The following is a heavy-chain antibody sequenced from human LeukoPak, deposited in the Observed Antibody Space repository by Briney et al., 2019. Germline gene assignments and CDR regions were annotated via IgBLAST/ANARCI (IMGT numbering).Heavy chain of an antibody. V-gene: IGHV1-2*06. Sequence: ASVKVSCKASGYTFTSYGISWVRQAPGQGLEWMGRINPNSGGTNYAQKFQGRVTMTRDTSISTAYMELSRLRSDDTAVYYCARDGAYDFWSGYSYYFDYWGQGTLVTVSS. J-gene: IGHJ4*02. CDR3: ARDGAYDFWSGYSYYFDY. D-gene: IGHD3-3*01. CDR2: INPNSGGT. CDR1: GYTFTSYG.